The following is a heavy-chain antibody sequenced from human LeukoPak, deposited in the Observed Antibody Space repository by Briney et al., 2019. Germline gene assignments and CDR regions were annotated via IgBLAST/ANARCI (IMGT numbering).Heavy chain of an antibody. J-gene: IGHJ4*02. CDR2: INPNSGGT. V-gene: IGHV1-2*02. D-gene: IGHD2-2*01. CDR1: GYTFTGYY. Sequence: ASVKVSCKASGYTFTGYYMHWVRQAPGQGLEWMGWINPNSGGTSYAQKFQGRVTMTRDTSISTAYMELSRLRSDDTAVYYCARLSTGVVPAARDYWGQGTLVTVSS. CDR3: ARLSTGVVPAARDY.